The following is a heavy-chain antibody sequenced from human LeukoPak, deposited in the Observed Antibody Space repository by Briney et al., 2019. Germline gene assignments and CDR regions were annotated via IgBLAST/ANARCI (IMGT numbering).Heavy chain of an antibody. J-gene: IGHJ4*02. D-gene: IGHD2-15*01. Sequence: SETLSLTCTVSGGSISSYYWSWIRQPPGKGLEWIGYIYYSGNTNYNPSLKSRVTISVDTSKNQFSLKLSSVTAADTAVYYCARGDQPLLPSFFDYWGQGTLVTVSS. CDR1: GGSISSYY. V-gene: IGHV4-59*01. CDR3: ARGDQPLLPSFFDY. CDR2: IYYSGNT.